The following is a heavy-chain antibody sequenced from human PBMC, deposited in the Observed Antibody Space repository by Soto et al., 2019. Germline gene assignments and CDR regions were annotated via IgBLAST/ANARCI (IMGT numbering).Heavy chain of an antibody. CDR2: IYYSGST. Sequence: LSLTCTVSGGSVTSGSYYWSWIRQPPGKGLEWIGYIYYSGSTIYNPSLKSRLTISVDTSKNQFSLRLTSATAADTAVYYCARFAPRRFFDYWGQGSLVTVSS. CDR3: ARFAPRRFFDY. CDR1: GGSVTSGSYY. J-gene: IGHJ4*02. V-gene: IGHV4-61*01.